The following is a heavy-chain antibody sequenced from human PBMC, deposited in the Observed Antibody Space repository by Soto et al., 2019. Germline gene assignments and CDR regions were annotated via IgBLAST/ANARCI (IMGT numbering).Heavy chain of an antibody. CDR2: IKHGGSS. J-gene: IGHJ3*02. CDR1: AGSFSHYY. D-gene: IGHD6-19*01. CDR3: ARGGSSDWQVALDI. Sequence: QVQQQPWGAGLLKPSETLSLTCTVYAGSFSHYYWNWIRQSPGKGLEWIGKIKHGGSSSYNPSLRSRVSISVDMSKNQCSRTLSSVAAADTAVYYCARGGSSDWQVALDIWGQGTMVPVSS. V-gene: IGHV4-34*01.